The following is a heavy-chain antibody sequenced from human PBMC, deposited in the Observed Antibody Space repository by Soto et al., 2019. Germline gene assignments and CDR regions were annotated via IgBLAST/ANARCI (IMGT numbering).Heavy chain of an antibody. CDR1: GFTFSDHY. J-gene: IGHJ6*03. V-gene: IGHV3-72*01. CDR3: ARASGDYDPRYYYMDV. CDR2: TRNKANSYTT. Sequence: GGSLRLSCAASGFTFSDHYMDWVRQAPGKGLEWVGRTRNKANSYTTEYAASVKGRFTISRDDSKNSLYLQMNSLKTEDTAVYYCARASGDYDPRYYYMDVWGRGTTVTVSS. D-gene: IGHD4-17*01.